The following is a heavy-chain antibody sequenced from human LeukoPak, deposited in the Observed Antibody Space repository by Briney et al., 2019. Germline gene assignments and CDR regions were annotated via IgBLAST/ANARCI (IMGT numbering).Heavy chain of an antibody. CDR1: GYTFTGYY. J-gene: IGHJ3*02. Sequence: ASVKVSCKASGYTFTGYYMHWVRQAPGQGLEWMGWINPNSGGTNYAQKFQGRVTMTRDTSISTAYMELSRLRSDDTAVYYCARERLWFGGFHDAFDIWGQGTMVTVSS. CDR2: INPNSGGT. V-gene: IGHV1-2*02. D-gene: IGHD3-10*01. CDR3: ARERLWFGGFHDAFDI.